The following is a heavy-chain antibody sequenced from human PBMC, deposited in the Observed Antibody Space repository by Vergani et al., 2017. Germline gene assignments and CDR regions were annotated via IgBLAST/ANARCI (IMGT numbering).Heavy chain of an antibody. CDR1: GYTFTGYY. V-gene: IGHV1-2*02. Sequence: QVQLVQSGAEVKKPGASVKVSCKASGYTFTGYYMHWVRQAPGQGLEWMGWINPNSGGTNYAQKFQGRVTMTRDTSTSTVYMELSSLRSEDTAVYYCARDPGSQGSIWGQGTLVTVSS. J-gene: IGHJ4*02. CDR2: INPNSGGT. CDR3: ARDPGSQGSI. D-gene: IGHD3-10*01.